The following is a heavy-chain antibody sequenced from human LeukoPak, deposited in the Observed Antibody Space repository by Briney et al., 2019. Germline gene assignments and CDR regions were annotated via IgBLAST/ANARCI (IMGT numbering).Heavy chain of an antibody. CDR1: GGSFSGYY. J-gene: IGHJ4*02. CDR3: ARGGFCSSTSCFGGNFDY. CDR2: INHSGST. D-gene: IGHD2-2*01. V-gene: IGHV4-34*01. Sequence: SETLSLTCAVYGGSFSGYYWSWIRQPPGKGLEWIGEINHSGSTYYNPSLKSRVTISVDTSKNQFSLKLSSVTAADTAVYYCARGGFCSSTSCFGGNFDYWGQGTLVTVSS.